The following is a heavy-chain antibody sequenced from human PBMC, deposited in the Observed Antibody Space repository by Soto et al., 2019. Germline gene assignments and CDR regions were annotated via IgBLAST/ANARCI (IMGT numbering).Heavy chain of an antibody. V-gene: IGHV3-49*04. J-gene: IGHJ5*02. CDR2: IRNTPYGGTT. CDR1: GFGFSEHA. D-gene: IGHD2-2*03. Sequence: QTGGSLRLSCNFSGFGFSEHAMTWVRQAPGKGLEWVGFIRNTPYGGTTDYAASVRGRFTISRDDSESIAYLQMNSLKTEDSGVYYCSRGIVGYYGPWGPGTLVTVSS. CDR3: SRGIVGYYGP.